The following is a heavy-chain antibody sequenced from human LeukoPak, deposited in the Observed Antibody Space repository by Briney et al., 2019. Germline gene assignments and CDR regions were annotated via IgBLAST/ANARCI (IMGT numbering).Heavy chain of an antibody. CDR1: GFTFSNFW. D-gene: IGHD2-2*01. CDR2: IKQDGNEK. J-gene: IGHJ3*02. V-gene: IGHV3-7*01. CDR3: AGCISKNCDDAIDI. Sequence: GGSLRLSCEASGFTFSNFWMSWVRQAPGKGPEWLANIKQDGNEKFYVDSVKGRFTISRDNADNSLYLQMNSLRAEDTAVYYCAGCISKNCDDAIDIWGHGTMVSVSS.